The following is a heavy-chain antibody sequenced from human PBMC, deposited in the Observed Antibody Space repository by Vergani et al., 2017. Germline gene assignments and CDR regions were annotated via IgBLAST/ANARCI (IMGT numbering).Heavy chain of an antibody. CDR2: ISYDGSNK. D-gene: IGHD3-22*01. CDR3: ARGDYYDSSGYWYYFDY. V-gene: IGHV3-30-3*01. J-gene: IGHJ4*02. Sequence: QVQLVESGGGVVQPGRSLRLSCAASGFTFSSYAMHWVRQAPGKGLEWVAVISYDGSNKYYADSVKGRFTISRDNSKNTLYLQINSLRAEDTAVYYCARGDYYDSSGYWYYFDYWGQGTLVTVSS. CDR1: GFTFSSYA.